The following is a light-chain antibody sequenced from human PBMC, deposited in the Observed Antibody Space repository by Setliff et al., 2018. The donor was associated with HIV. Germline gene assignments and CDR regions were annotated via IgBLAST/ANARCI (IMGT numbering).Light chain of an antibody. CDR1: SSNIGERYD. V-gene: IGLV1-40*01. CDR3: QSYDSSLSGSVV. J-gene: IGLJ2*01. Sequence: QSALTQPPSVSGAPGQMVTISCTGGSSNIGERYDVHWYQQLPGTAPKLLIYGTNNRPSGVPDRFSGSKSGTSASLAITRLQAEDEDDYYCQSYDSSLSGSVVFGGGTKFTVL. CDR2: GTN.